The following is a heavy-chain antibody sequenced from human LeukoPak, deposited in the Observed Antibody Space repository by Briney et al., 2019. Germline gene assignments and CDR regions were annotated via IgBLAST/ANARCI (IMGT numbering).Heavy chain of an antibody. CDR3: ARGGGGTSDY. D-gene: IGHD1-7*01. CDR2: MNPNSGDS. Sequence: ASVKVSCKASGYTFTSYGISWVRQAPGQGLEWMGWMNPNSGDSGNIQKFQGRVTMTRDISINTAYMELSSLRSEDTAVYYCARGGGGTSDYWGQGTLVTVSS. J-gene: IGHJ4*02. V-gene: IGHV1-8*02. CDR1: GYTFTSYG.